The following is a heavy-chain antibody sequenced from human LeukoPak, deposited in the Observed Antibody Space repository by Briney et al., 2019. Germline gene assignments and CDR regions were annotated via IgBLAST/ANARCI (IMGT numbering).Heavy chain of an antibody. J-gene: IGHJ4*02. V-gene: IGHV3-15*01. Sequence: TGGTLRLSCAASGFTFSDYCMSWVRQAPGKGLEWVGRIKSKTDGGTTDYAAPVKGRFTISRDDSKNTLYLQMNSLKTEDTAVYYCTTVGYSGYEDYWGQGTLVTVSS. CDR1: GFTFSDYC. CDR3: TTVGYSGYEDY. CDR2: IKSKTDGGTT. D-gene: IGHD3-22*01.